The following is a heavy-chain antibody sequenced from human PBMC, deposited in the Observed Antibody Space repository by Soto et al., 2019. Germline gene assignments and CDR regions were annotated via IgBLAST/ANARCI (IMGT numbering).Heavy chain of an antibody. Sequence: QVQLVQSGAEVKRPGASVKVSCKASGYTFTTYYMHWVRQPPGQGLEWLGIINPNGGSTTYAQKFQGRVTMTTDTSRSTVYLEQSSLRSTDTDVYYCARAGYCSGGTCFHGNCDYWGQGTLVTVSA. J-gene: IGHJ4*02. CDR3: ARAGYCSGGTCFHGNCDY. V-gene: IGHV1-46*01. CDR1: GYTFTTYY. CDR2: INPNGGST. D-gene: IGHD2-15*01.